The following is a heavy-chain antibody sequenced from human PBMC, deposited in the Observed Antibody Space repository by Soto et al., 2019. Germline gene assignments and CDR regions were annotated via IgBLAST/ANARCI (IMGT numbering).Heavy chain of an antibody. D-gene: IGHD5-12*01. CDR3: ARALSGYVGGMDV. CDR2: IWYDGSNK. J-gene: IGHJ6*02. CDR1: GFTFSSYG. V-gene: IGHV3-33*01. Sequence: QVQLVESGGGVVQPGRSLRLSCAASGFTFSSYGMHWVRQAPGKGLEWVAVIWYDGSNKYYADSVKGRVTISRDNSKNPQYLQMNSLGAEDTAVYYCARALSGYVGGMDVWGQGTTVTVSS.